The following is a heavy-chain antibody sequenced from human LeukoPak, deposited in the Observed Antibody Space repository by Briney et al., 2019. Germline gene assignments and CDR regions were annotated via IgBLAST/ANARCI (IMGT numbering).Heavy chain of an antibody. V-gene: IGHV4-59*08. J-gene: IGHJ4*02. D-gene: IGHD3-22*01. Sequence: SETLSLTCTVSGGSISSYYWSWIRQPPGKGLEWIGYIYYSGSTNYNPSLKSRVTISVDTSKNQFSLKLSSVTAADTAVYYCARLRYCDSSGYYGARFDYWGQGTLVTVSS. CDR2: IYYSGST. CDR3: ARLRYCDSSGYYGARFDY. CDR1: GGSISSYY.